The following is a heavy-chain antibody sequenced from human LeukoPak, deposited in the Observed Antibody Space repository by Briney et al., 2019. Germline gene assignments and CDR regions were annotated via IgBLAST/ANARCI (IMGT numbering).Heavy chain of an antibody. Sequence: GGSLRLSCEASGFTFSDYEMNWARQAPGKGLEWVSHISGTGTTIHYADSVKGRFTISRDNAKSSLFLQMNSLRVEDTAVYYCARHLTGYYISWGQGTLVTVSS. CDR1: GFTFSDYE. CDR2: ISGTGTTI. V-gene: IGHV3-48*03. CDR3: ARHLTGYYIS. D-gene: IGHD3-9*01. J-gene: IGHJ5*02.